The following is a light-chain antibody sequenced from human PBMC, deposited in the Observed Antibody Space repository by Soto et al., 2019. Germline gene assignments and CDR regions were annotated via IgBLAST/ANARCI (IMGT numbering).Light chain of an antibody. J-gene: IGLJ3*02. V-gene: IGLV2-14*01. CDR1: SSDVGGYNY. CDR2: EVS. Sequence: QSVLTQPASVSGSPGQSITISCTGTSSDVGGYNYVSWYQQHPGKAPKLMIYEVSNRPSGVSNRFSGSKSGNTASLTISGLQAGDEADYYCSSYTSSSGWVFGGGTKLTVL. CDR3: SSYTSSSGWV.